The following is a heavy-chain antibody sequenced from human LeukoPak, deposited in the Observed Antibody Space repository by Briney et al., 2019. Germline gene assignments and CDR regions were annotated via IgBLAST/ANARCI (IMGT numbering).Heavy chain of an antibody. D-gene: IGHD5-18*01. Sequence: SETLSLTCAVYGGSFSSYYWSWIRQPPGKGLEWIGYIYYSGSTNYNPSLKSRVTISVDTSKNQFSLKLSSVTAADTAVYYCARDWGVDTAMVFDYWGQGTLVTVSS. CDR1: GGSFSSYY. J-gene: IGHJ4*02. CDR2: IYYSGST. CDR3: ARDWGVDTAMVFDY. V-gene: IGHV4-59*01.